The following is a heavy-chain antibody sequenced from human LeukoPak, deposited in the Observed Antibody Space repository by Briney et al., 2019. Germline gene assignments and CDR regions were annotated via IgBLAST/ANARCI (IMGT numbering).Heavy chain of an antibody. D-gene: IGHD4-23*01. CDR2: ISGSGGST. CDR3: ARDLRAVVTRTFDY. V-gene: IGHV3-23*01. Sequence: GGSLRLSCAASGFTFSSYAMSWVRQAPGKGLEWVSAISGSGGSTYYADSVKGRFTISRDNSKNTLYLQMNSLRAEDTAVYYCARDLRAVVTRTFDYWGQGTLVTVSS. J-gene: IGHJ4*02. CDR1: GFTFSSYA.